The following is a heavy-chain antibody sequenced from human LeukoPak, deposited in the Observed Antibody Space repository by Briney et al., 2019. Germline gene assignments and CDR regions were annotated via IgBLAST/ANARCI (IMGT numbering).Heavy chain of an antibody. Sequence: GGSLRLSCAASGFTFSSYAMSWVRQAPGKGLEWVSVISGGGGTTHYADSVKGRFTISRDSSKNMLYLQMNSLGAEDTAVYSCAKLSGSTSYYYYYYMDVWGKGTTVTVSS. CDR2: ISGGGGTT. V-gene: IGHV3-23*01. D-gene: IGHD2-2*01. J-gene: IGHJ6*03. CDR1: GFTFSSYA. CDR3: AKLSGSTSYYYYYYMDV.